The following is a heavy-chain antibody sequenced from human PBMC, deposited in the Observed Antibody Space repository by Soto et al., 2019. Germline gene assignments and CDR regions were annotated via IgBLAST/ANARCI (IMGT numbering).Heavy chain of an antibody. CDR1: GYDFPSYW. D-gene: IGHD3-16*02. CDR3: ARHAAGYSYSFFDY. CDR2: IDPSDSYT. Sequence: GESLKISCQASGYDFPSYWITWMRQMPGKGLEWMGRIDPSDSYTNYSPSFQGHVIISVDTSISTVYLQCSSLKASDTAMYYCARHAAGYSYSFFDYWGQGARVTVSS. V-gene: IGHV5-10-1*01. J-gene: IGHJ4*02.